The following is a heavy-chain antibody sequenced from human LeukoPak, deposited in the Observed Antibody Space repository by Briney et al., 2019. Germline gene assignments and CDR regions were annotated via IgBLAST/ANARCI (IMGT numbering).Heavy chain of an antibody. Sequence: GGSLRLYCAASGFTFDSYAMSWVRQAPGKGLEWVSAVSRFSGTTYYADSAKGRFTISRDNSNNTVYLQMNSLRVEDTALYYCVKHVGSRWSNSRFDPWGQGTLVTVS. CDR2: VSRFSGTT. D-gene: IGHD6-13*01. J-gene: IGHJ5*02. CDR3: VKHVGSRWSNSRFDP. V-gene: IGHV3-23*01. CDR1: GFTFDSYA.